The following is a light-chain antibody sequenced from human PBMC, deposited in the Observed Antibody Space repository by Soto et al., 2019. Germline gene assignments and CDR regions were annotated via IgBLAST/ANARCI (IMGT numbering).Light chain of an antibody. Sequence: DIQMTQSPSTLSASIGDRVTITCRASQSISSWLAWYQQKPGKAPKLLIYKASSVESGVPSRFSGSGSGTEFTLTISSLQPDDLATYHCQQYKSYPYTFGQGTKLEIK. CDR1: QSISSW. CDR3: QQYKSYPYT. V-gene: IGKV1-5*03. J-gene: IGKJ2*01. CDR2: KAS.